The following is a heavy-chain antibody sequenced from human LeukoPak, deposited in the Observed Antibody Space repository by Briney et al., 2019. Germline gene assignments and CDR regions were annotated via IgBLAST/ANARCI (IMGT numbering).Heavy chain of an antibody. Sequence: GGSLRLSCAASGFTFDGYGMSWGRQAPGKGLEWVSGSNWYGGSTGYADSVKGRFTISRDNAKNSLYLQIDSLRAEDTALYYCARGGNHDFWSGYYSIAPGGSFDYWGQGTLVTVSS. CDR1: GFTFDGYG. V-gene: IGHV3-20*04. CDR2: SNWYGGST. J-gene: IGHJ4*02. CDR3: ARGGNHDFWSGYYSIAPGGSFDY. D-gene: IGHD3-3*01.